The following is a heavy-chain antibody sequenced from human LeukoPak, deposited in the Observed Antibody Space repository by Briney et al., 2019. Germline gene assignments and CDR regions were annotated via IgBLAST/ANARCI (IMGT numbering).Heavy chain of an antibody. J-gene: IGHJ5*02. CDR1: GFTFDDYA. Sequence: SLRLSCAASGFTFDDYAMHWVRQAPGKGLEWVSGVSWNSGSIGYADSVKGRFTISRDNAKNSLYLQMNSLRADDTALYYCAKGNSMATIQAWGQGTLVTVSS. D-gene: IGHD5-12*01. V-gene: IGHV3-9*01. CDR2: VSWNSGSI. CDR3: AKGNSMATIQA.